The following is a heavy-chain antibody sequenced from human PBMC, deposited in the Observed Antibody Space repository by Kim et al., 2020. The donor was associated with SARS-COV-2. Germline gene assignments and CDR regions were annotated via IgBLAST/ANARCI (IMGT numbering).Heavy chain of an antibody. D-gene: IGHD3-10*01. J-gene: IGHJ4*02. CDR1: GGSISSHY. CDR2: IYHSGST. V-gene: IGHV4-59*11. CDR3: ARTTSYGLWYFDY. Sequence: SETLSLTCTVSGGSISSHYWSWIRQPPGKGLEWIGYIYHSGSTEYKSSLKSRVTMSVDTSRNQFSLKLSSVTAADTGVCYCARTTSYGLWYFDYWGQGTLLTVSS.